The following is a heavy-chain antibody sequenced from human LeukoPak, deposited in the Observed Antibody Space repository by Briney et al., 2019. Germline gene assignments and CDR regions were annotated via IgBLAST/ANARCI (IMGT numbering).Heavy chain of an antibody. CDR1: GGSISNYY. CDR2: IYYTGST. CDR3: ARNLIPEQLVVNF. J-gene: IGHJ4*02. Sequence: SETLSLTCTVSGGSISNYYWNWIRQPPGKGLEWIGYIYYTGSTNYNPSLKSRVTMSVDTSKNQFSLNLQSVTPEDTAVYYCARNLIPEQLVVNFWGQGTLVTVSS. V-gene: IGHV4-59*01. D-gene: IGHD6-13*01.